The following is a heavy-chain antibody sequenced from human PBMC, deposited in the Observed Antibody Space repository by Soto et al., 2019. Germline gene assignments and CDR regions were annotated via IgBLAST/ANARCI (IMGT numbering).Heavy chain of an antibody. Sequence: GASVKVCCKDPGYTFADYYIHSGRQAPGQGLEWMGWINAKTGDTNYAQKLQGRVTMTTGTSTSTAYMELRSLRSDDTAVYYCARDLPPVDYWGQGTLVTVS. J-gene: IGHJ4*02. CDR2: INAKTGDT. CDR3: ARDLPPVDY. CDR1: GYTFADYY. V-gene: IGHV1-18*04.